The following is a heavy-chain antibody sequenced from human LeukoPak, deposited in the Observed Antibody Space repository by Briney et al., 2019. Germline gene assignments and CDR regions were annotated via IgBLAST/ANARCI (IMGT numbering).Heavy chain of an antibody. J-gene: IGHJ6*02. D-gene: IGHD3-10*01. CDR3: ARSPVGYYGSGSYWSRYYYYYGMDV. Sequence: PGGSLRLSCAASGFTFSSYGMHWVRQAPGKGLEWVAFIRYDGSNKYYADSVKGRFTISRDNSKNTLYLQMNSLRAGDTAVYYCARSPVGYYGSGSYWSRYYYYYGMDVWGQGTTVTVSS. V-gene: IGHV3-30*02. CDR2: IRYDGSNK. CDR1: GFTFSSYG.